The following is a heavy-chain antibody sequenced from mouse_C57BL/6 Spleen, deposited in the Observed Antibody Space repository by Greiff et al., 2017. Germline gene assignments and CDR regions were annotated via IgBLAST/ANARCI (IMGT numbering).Heavy chain of an antibody. CDR2: IWWNDAN. Sequence: QVTLKVSGPGILQPSQTLSLTCSFSGFSLSTSNMGIGWIRQPSGKGLEWLAHIWWNDANYYNPFMKSRLPISKDTSNNQVLLKITRMDAADTATYYCAQIARYYGNYYFDYWGQGTTLTVSS. CDR1: GFSLSTSNMG. J-gene: IGHJ2*01. D-gene: IGHD2-1*01. V-gene: IGHV8-5*01. CDR3: AQIARYYGNYYFDY.